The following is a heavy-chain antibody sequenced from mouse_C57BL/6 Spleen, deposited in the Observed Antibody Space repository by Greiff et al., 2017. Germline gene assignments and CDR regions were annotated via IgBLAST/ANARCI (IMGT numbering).Heavy chain of an antibody. CDR3: ARRDYRKNYFDY. CDR2: IDPSDSET. CDR1: GYTFTSYW. V-gene: IGHV1-52*01. D-gene: IGHD2-14*01. J-gene: IGHJ2*01. Sequence: QVQLQQPGAELVRPGSSVKLSCKASGYTFTSYWMHWVKQRPIQGLEWIGNIDPSDSETHYNQKFKDKATLTVDKSSSTAYMQLSSLTSEDSAVYYCARRDYRKNYFDYWGQGTTLTVSS.